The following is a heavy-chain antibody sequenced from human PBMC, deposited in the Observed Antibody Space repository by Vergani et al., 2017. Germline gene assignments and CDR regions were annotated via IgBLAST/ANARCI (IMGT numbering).Heavy chain of an antibody. CDR3: ARKGHLGELSLPYY. CDR2: ISYDGSNK. Sequence: QVQLVESGGGVVQPGRSLRLSCAASGFTFSSYAMHWVRQAPGKGLEWVAVISYDGSNKYYADSVKGRFTISRDNSKNTLYLQMNSLTAEDTAVYYCARKGHLGELSLPYYWGQGTLVTVSS. CDR1: GFTFSSYA. V-gene: IGHV3-30*04. J-gene: IGHJ4*02. D-gene: IGHD3-16*02.